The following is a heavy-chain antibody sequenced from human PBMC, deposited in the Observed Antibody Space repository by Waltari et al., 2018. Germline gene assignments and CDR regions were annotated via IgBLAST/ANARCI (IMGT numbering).Heavy chain of an antibody. Sequence: WLRQAPGQGLEWMGRIIPIAGTTNHAQKFQGRVTITADGSTRTVHMSLSSLRSEDTAVYYCVTKFRDENIGFAYDTWGQGTMVIVSS. J-gene: IGHJ3*02. CDR3: VTKFRDENIGFAYDT. CDR2: IIPIAGTT. V-gene: IGHV1-69*11. D-gene: IGHD2-15*01.